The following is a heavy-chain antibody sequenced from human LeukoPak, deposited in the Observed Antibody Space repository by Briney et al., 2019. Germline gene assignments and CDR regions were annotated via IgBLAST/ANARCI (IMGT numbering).Heavy chain of an antibody. V-gene: IGHV3-23*01. J-gene: IGHJ4*02. Sequence: PGGSLRLSCTASGFXFSSHAISWVRQAPGKGLEWVSLISGSGDGINYADSVQGRFTISRDNSKNTLYLEMNSLRAEDTAVYHCAKADCSSVYCFVRDFWGQGTLVTVSS. CDR2: ISGSGDGI. CDR1: GFXFSSHA. CDR3: AKADCSSVYCFVRDF. D-gene: IGHD5/OR15-5a*01.